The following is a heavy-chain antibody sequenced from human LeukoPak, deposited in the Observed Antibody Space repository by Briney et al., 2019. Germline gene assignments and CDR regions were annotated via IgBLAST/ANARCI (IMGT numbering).Heavy chain of an antibody. V-gene: IGHV4-59*12. J-gene: IGHJ4*02. CDR1: GGSISSCY. CDR3: ARGSYYYDSSGHPLFDY. CDR2: IYYSGST. Sequence: SESLSLTCTVSGGSISSCYWGWIRQPPGKGLEWIGYIYYSGSTNYNPSLKSRVTISVDTSKNQFSLKLSSVTAADTAVYYCARGSYYYDSSGHPLFDYWGQGTLVTVSS. D-gene: IGHD3-22*01.